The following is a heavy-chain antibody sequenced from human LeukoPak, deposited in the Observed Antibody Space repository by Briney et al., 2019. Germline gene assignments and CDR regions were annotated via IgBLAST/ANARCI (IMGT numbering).Heavy chain of an antibody. CDR1: GGSISSYY. J-gene: IGHJ4*02. Sequence: PSETLSLTCTVSGGSISSYYWSWIRQPPGKGLEWIGYIYYSGSTNYNPSLKSRVTISVGTSKSQFSLKLSSVPAADTAVYYCAREYSSGWLDYWGQGTLVTVSS. V-gene: IGHV4-59*01. D-gene: IGHD6-19*01. CDR2: IYYSGST. CDR3: AREYSSGWLDY.